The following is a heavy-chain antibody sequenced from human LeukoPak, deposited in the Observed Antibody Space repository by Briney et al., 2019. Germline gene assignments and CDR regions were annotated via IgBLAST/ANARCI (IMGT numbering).Heavy chain of an antibody. CDR2: IRQDGGEK. CDR1: GFTFSSYW. D-gene: IGHD6-13*01. Sequence: GGSLRLSCAVSGFTFSSYWMNWVRQAPGKGLEWVASIRQDGGEKSYVDSVKGRFTVSRDNTKNSLYLQINSLRAEDTAVYYCARDGTAAGLYFDLWGQGTLVTVSS. J-gene: IGHJ4*01. CDR3: ARDGTAAGLYFDL. V-gene: IGHV3-7*01.